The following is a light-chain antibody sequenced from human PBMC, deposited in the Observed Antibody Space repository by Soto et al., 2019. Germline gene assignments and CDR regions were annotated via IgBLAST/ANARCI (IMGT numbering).Light chain of an antibody. CDR2: GAS. Sequence: EIVMTQSPATLSVSPGERATLSCRASQSVSSNLAWYQQKPGQAPRLLIYGASTRATGIPARFSGSGSRTEFTLTINSLQSEDFAVYYCQQYDNWTWTFGQGTKVDTK. J-gene: IGKJ1*01. CDR3: QQYDNWTWT. CDR1: QSVSSN. V-gene: IGKV3-15*01.